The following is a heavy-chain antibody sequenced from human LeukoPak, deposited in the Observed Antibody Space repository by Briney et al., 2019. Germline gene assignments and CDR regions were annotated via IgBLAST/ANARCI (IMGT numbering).Heavy chain of an antibody. CDR2: IIDSGEST. V-gene: IGHV3-23*01. Sequence: PGGSLRLSCPASGFTFSSYAMSWVRQAPGKGLEWVSGIIDSGESTYYANFAKGRFTISRDNSNNTLYLQMNSLRAEDTAVYYCAKLGGQELHNYYVAVCGKGTTVAVSS. CDR1: GFTFSSYA. J-gene: IGHJ6*03. CDR3: AKLGGQELHNYYVAV. D-gene: IGHD3-16*01.